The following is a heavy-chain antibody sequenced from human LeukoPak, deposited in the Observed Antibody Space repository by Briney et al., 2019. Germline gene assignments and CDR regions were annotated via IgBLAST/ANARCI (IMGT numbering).Heavy chain of an antibody. Sequence: SETLSLTCAVYGGSFSSYYWGWIRQPPGKGLEWIGSIYYSGSTYYNPSLKSRVTISVDTSKNQFSLKLSSVTAADTAVYYCARPVGGWDYYYYYMDVWGKGTTATVSS. V-gene: IGHV4-39*07. J-gene: IGHJ6*03. CDR2: IYYSGST. D-gene: IGHD3-16*01. CDR1: GGSFSSYY. CDR3: ARPVGGWDYYYYYMDV.